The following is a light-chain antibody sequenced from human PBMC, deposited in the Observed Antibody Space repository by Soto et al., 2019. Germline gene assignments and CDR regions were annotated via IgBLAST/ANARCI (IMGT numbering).Light chain of an antibody. Sequence: EIVLAQSPGTLSLSPGDRATLSCRASQSFNSRYLAWFQQRPGQAPRLLIYATSSRAADIPDRFSGSGSGTDFTLTIKRVEPEDFALYYCQQYGSAPWTFGQGTKVEIK. V-gene: IGKV3-20*01. CDR1: QSFNSRY. J-gene: IGKJ1*01. CDR3: QQYGSAPWT. CDR2: ATS.